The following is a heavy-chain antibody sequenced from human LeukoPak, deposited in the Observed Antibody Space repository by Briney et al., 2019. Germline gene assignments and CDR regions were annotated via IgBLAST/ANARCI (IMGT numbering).Heavy chain of an antibody. Sequence: SETLSLTCIVSGGSISIYYWSWIRQPPGKGLEWIGYTCNSGNTEYNPSLKRRVTISADTSKNQFSLKLTSVTAADTAVYYCARDRELGSWGQGTLVTVSS. CDR2: TCNSGNT. V-gene: IGHV4-59*01. D-gene: IGHD7-27*01. J-gene: IGHJ5*02. CDR3: ARDRELGS. CDR1: GGSISIYY.